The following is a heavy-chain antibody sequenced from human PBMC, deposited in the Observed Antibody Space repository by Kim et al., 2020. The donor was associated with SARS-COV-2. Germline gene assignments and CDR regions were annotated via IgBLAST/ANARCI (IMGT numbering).Heavy chain of an antibody. J-gene: IGHJ5*02. CDR3: ARGGAKRGWFDP. CDR1: GSTFNTYT. Sequence: GGSLRLSCVASGSTFNTYTMSWVRQAPGKGLEWVAKMKEDGSEKYYVDSVEGRFTISRENAKNSLSLQMNSLKIEDTAVYYCARGGAKRGWFDPWGQGTLVTVSS. V-gene: IGHV3-7*01. CDR2: MKEDGSEK. D-gene: IGHD1-26*01.